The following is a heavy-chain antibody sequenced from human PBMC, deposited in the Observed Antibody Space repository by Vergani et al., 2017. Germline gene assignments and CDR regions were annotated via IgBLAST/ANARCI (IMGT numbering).Heavy chain of an antibody. V-gene: IGHV3-74*01. J-gene: IGHJ6*02. CDR1: GFTFSSYW. D-gene: IGHD6-13*01. CDR2: INSDGSST. CDR3: ARLPHTRIAAAGTTGRLYYYYGMDV. Sequence: EVQLVESGGGLVQPGGSLRLSCAASGFTFSSYWMHWVRHAPGKGLVWVSRINSDGSSTSYADSVKGRLTSSRDNAKNTLYLQMNSLRAEDTAVYYCARLPHTRIAAAGTTGRLYYYYGMDVWGQGTTVTVSS.